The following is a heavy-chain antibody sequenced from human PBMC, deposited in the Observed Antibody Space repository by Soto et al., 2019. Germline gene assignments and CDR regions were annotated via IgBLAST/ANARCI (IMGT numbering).Heavy chain of an antibody. J-gene: IGHJ4*02. Sequence: QVQLVQSGAEVQKPGSSVKISCKPSGDSFKNYAIGWVRQVPGQGLEWTGSIIPLFGTTNYARIFEGRVTITADKSTTTVYMELGSLRSEDTAVYYCARLDSTMITFDYWGQGTLVTVSS. D-gene: IGHD5-18*01. CDR1: GDSFKNYA. V-gene: IGHV1-69*06. CDR2: IIPLFGTT. CDR3: ARLDSTMITFDY.